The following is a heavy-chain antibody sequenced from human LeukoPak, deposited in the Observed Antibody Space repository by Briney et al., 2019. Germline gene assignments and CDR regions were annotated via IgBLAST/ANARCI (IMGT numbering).Heavy chain of an antibody. D-gene: IGHD5-24*01. J-gene: IGHJ4*02. CDR3: AKEGDGYKRFGYFDY. CDR2: ISGSGGST. Sequence: GGTLRLSCAASGFTFSSYGMSWVRQAPGKGLEWVSAISGSGGSTYYADSVKGRFTISRDNSKNTLYLQMNSLRAEDTAVYYCAKEGDGYKRFGYFDYWGQGTLVTVSS. V-gene: IGHV3-23*01. CDR1: GFTFSSYG.